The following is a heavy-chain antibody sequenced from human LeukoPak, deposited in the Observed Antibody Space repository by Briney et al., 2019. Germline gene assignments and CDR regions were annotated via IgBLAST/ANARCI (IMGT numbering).Heavy chain of an antibody. CDR2: IKTDGSIT. J-gene: IGHJ1*01. Sequence: GGSLRLSCAASGFSFSVYWMHWVRQAPGKGPVWVSRIKTDGSITDYADFVKGRFTISRDNAKNTLYLQMNSLRAEDTAVYYCAPTGYTIRTYCGQRTLVTVSS. CDR3: APTGYTIRTY. CDR1: GFSFSVYW. D-gene: IGHD6-13*01. V-gene: IGHV3-74*01.